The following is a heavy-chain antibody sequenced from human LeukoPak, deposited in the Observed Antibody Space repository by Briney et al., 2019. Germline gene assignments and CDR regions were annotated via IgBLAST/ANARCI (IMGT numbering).Heavy chain of an antibody. J-gene: IGHJ5*02. CDR1: GYTFTSYD. CDR3: HSPAAPPQGFDP. D-gene: IGHD2-2*01. CDR2: INPNSGGT. Sequence: GASVKVSCKASGYTFTSYDINWVRQATGQGLEWMGWINPNSGGTNYAQKFQGRVTMTRDTSISTAYMELSRLRSDDTAVYYCHSPAAPPQGFDPWGQGTLVTVSS. V-gene: IGHV1-2*02.